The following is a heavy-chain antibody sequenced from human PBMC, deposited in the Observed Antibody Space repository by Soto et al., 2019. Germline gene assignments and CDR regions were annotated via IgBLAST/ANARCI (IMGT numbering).Heavy chain of an antibody. J-gene: IGHJ4*02. CDR3: ARLLYPGAYFDY. CDR1: GGSISSSSYY. Sequence: SETLSLTCTVSGGSISSSSYYWTWIRQPPGKGLEWIGYIYYSGSTNYNPSLKSRATISIDTSKNQFSLNVSSLTAADTAAYCCARLLYPGAYFDYGGKGTLVTVSS. D-gene: IGHD7-27*01. V-gene: IGHV4-61*05. CDR2: IYYSGST.